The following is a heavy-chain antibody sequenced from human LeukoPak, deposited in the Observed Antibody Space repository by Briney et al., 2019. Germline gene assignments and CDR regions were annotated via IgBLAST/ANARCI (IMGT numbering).Heavy chain of an antibody. Sequence: GSLRLSCAASGFTFSSSSMNWVRQAPGKGLEWISYIGVTSSIVYYSDSMKGRFTISRDNAENSLYLQMNSLRDEDTAVYYCARGRPEDCWGQGTLVTVSS. CDR3: ARGRPEDC. J-gene: IGHJ4*02. V-gene: IGHV3-48*02. D-gene: IGHD2-2*01. CDR2: IGVTSSIV. CDR1: GFTFSSSS.